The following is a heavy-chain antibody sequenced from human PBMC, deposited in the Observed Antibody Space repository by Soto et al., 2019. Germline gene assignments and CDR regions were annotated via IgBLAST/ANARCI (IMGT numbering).Heavy chain of an antibody. D-gene: IGHD2-2*01. CDR1: GFPFSDYW. Sequence: GGSLRLSCEASGFPFSDYWMIWVRQAPGKGPDWVANIKFDGSEEQYLDSVRGRFTISXDNSRNSLLLQMNSLRAGXTPVYYCVKDGRHRSSSTCYSPRTHDFDPGGQATLVTVAS. CDR2: IKFDGSEE. V-gene: IGHV3-7*03. CDR3: VKDGRHRSSSTCYSPRTHDFDP. J-gene: IGHJ5*02.